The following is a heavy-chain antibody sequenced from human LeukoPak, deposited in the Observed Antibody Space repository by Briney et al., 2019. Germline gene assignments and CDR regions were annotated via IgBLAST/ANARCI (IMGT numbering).Heavy chain of an antibody. V-gene: IGHV3-23*01. Sequence: GVSLRLSCAASGFTFSSYDMSRVRQAPGKGLEWFSAISGSGGSTYYADSVKGRFTISRDNSKNTLYLKMNSLRAEDTAVYYCAKDSHRWVGWGQGTLVTVSS. CDR1: GFTFSSYD. D-gene: IGHD4-23*01. CDR3: AKDSHRWVG. CDR2: ISGSGGST. J-gene: IGHJ4*02.